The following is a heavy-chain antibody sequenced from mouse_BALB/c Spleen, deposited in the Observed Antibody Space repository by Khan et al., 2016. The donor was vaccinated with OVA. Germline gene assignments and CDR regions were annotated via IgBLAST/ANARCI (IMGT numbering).Heavy chain of an antibody. Sequence: QVQLQQSGAELAKPGASVKMSCKASGYTFTTYWMHWVKQRPGQGLEWIGYFNPTSGYTDYNDKFKDRATLSADKSSSTAYMQLNSLTSEDSAVYYCTRDRIDYWGQGTTLTVSS. CDR1: GYTFTTYW. V-gene: IGHV1-7*01. CDR3: TRDRIDY. CDR2: FNPTSGYT. J-gene: IGHJ2*01.